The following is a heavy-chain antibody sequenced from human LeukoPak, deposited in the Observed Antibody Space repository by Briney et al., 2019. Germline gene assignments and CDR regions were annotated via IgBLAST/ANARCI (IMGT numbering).Heavy chain of an antibody. J-gene: IGHJ6*02. CDR3: ARGVYGMDV. Sequence: PGGSLRLSCEASGFIFTGYFMSWVRQAPGKGLEWVASIKHDGSEKYYVDSVKGRFTISRDNAKNSLYLQMNSLRAEDTAVYYCARGVYGMDVWGQGTTVTVSS. CDR2: IKHDGSEK. CDR1: GFIFTGYF. V-gene: IGHV3-7*03.